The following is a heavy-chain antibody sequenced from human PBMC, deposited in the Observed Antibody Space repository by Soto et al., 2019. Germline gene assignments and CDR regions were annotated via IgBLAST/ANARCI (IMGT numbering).Heavy chain of an antibody. CDR2: IDTDGSVT. V-gene: IGHV3-74*01. CDR3: ARDTPYNWFDP. CDR1: GLSFSGYW. J-gene: IGHJ5*02. Sequence: EVQLVESGGGLVQPGGSLRLFCAASGLSFSGYWMPWVRQAPGKGLVWVSRIDTDGSVTNYADSVEGRFTISRDDAKNTLYLQMNSLRAEDTAVYFCARDTPYNWFDPWGQGILVTVSS.